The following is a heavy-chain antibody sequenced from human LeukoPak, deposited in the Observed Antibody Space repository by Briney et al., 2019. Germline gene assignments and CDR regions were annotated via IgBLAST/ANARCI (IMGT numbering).Heavy chain of an antibody. CDR1: GFTFSSYA. J-gene: IGHJ6*03. Sequence: GGSLRLSCAASGFTFSSYAMHWVRQAPGKGLEWVAVISSDGSNKDYADSVKGRFTISRDNSKNTLYLQMNSLRAEDTAVYYCAGVGAYDTYYYYYMDVWGKGTTVTVSS. V-gene: IGHV3-30*04. D-gene: IGHD3-9*01. CDR3: AGVGAYDTYYYYYMDV. CDR2: ISSDGSNK.